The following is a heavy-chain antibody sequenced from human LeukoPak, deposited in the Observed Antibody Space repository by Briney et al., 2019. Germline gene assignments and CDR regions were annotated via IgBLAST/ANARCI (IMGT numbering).Heavy chain of an antibody. CDR1: GGSIISGNYY. Sequence: SQTLSLTCTVSGGSIISGNYYWTWIRQHPGKGLEWIGYIYYSGTTFYNPSLKSRVTISIDTSKNQFSLKLTSVTAADTAVYYCARADYYGSSAYPYWGQGTLVTVSS. J-gene: IGHJ4*02. D-gene: IGHD3-22*01. V-gene: IGHV4-31*03. CDR3: ARADYYGSSAYPY. CDR2: IYYSGTT.